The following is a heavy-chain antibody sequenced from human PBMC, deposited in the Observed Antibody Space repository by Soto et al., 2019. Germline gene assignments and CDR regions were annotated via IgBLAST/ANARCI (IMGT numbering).Heavy chain of an antibody. V-gene: IGHV1-69*01. CDR2: IIPIFGTA. J-gene: IGHJ6*02. Sequence: QVQLVQSGAEVKKPGSSVKVSCKASGGTFSSYAIGWVRQAPGQGLEWMGGIIPIFGTANYAQKFQGRVTITADESTSTAYMELSSLRSEDTAVYYCARASGTVKWELTRPPFSYYGMDVWGQGTTVTVSS. CDR3: ARASGTVKWELTRPPFSYYGMDV. CDR1: GGTFSSYA. D-gene: IGHD1-26*01.